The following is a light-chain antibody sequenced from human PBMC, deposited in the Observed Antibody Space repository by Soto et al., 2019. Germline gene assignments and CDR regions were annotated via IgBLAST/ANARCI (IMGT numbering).Light chain of an antibody. J-gene: IGLJ1*01. V-gene: IGLV2-8*01. CDR3: YSYAGSNNFV. Sequence: QSALTQPPSASGSPGQSVTISCTGTSSDVGAYNYVSWYQQHPGKAPKLLIYEVTARPSGVPDRFSGSKSGSTASLTVSGLQAEDEADYYCYSYAGSNNFVFGSGTKLTVL. CDR1: SSDVGAYNY. CDR2: EVT.